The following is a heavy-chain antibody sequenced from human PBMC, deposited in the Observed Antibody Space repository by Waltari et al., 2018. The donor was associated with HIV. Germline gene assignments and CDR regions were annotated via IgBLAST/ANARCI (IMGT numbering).Heavy chain of an antibody. CDR3: VRDGPHEGYIGYFDC. CDR2: TYYRTKWFN. J-gene: IGHJ4*02. D-gene: IGHD5-12*01. CDR1: GDNISSDRVA. V-gene: IGHV6-1*01. Sequence: QVQLQQSGPGLVKPSQTLSLTCAVSGDNISSDRVAWNWIRQSPSRGLEWLGRTYYRTKWFNDYAVSVASRININPDTSKNQFSLQLNSVTPDDTAVYFCVRDGPHEGYIGYFDCWGQGTLVTVSS.